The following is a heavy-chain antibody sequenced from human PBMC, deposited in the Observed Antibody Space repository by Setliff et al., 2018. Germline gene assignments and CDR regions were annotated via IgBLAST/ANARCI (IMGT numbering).Heavy chain of an antibody. J-gene: IGHJ4*02. D-gene: IGHD2-15*01. Sequence: GASVKVSCKSSGYTFTTYAMHWLRQAPGQRLEWMGWINAGNGNTKYSQEFQDRVTITRDTSASIAFMELSSLRSEDMAVYYCARSGGSNWQTKLDYWGQGTLVTVSS. CDR3: ARSGGSNWQTKLDY. CDR1: GYTFTTYA. CDR2: INAGNGNT. V-gene: IGHV1-3*03.